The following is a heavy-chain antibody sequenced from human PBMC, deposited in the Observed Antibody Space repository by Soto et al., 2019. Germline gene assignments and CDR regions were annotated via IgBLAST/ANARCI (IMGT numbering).Heavy chain of an antibody. Sequence: GGSLRLSCAASGFTFSSYSMNWVRQAPGKGLEWVSYISSSSSTIYYADSVKGRFTISRDNAKNSLYLQMNSLRAEDTAVYYCARGLGRYCSGGSCFFDYWGQGTLVTVSS. J-gene: IGHJ4*02. CDR3: ARGLGRYCSGGSCFFDY. CDR2: ISSSSSTI. D-gene: IGHD2-15*01. V-gene: IGHV3-48*01. CDR1: GFTFSSYS.